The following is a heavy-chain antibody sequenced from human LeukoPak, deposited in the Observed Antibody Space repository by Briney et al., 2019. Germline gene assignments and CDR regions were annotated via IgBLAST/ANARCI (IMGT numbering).Heavy chain of an antibody. CDR3: ARQAVLLWFGELSGGGWFDP. D-gene: IGHD3-10*01. CDR2: INHSGST. V-gene: IGHV4-34*01. CDR1: GLTFSNVL. Sequence: GSLRLSCAASGLTFSNVLMSWVRQPPGKGLEWIGEINHSGSTNYNPSLKSRVTISVDTSKNQFSLKLSSVTAADTAVYYCARQAVLLWFGELSGGGWFDPWGQGTLVTVSS. J-gene: IGHJ5*02.